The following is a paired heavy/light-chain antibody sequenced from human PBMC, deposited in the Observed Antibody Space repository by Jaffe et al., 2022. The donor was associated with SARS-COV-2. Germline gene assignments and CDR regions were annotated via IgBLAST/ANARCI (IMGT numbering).Heavy chain of an antibody. Sequence: QVQLVESGGGVVQPGRSLRLSCAASGFTFSSYGMHWVRQAPGKGLEWVAVIWYDGSNKYYADSVKGRFTISRDNSKNTLYLQMNSLRAEDTAVYYCARELVDTATYYYYYYGMDVWGQGTTVTVSS. J-gene: IGHJ6*02. V-gene: IGHV3-33*01. CDR3: ARELVDTATYYYYYYGMDV. D-gene: IGHD5-18*01. CDR1: GFTFSSYG. CDR2: IWYDGSNK.
Light chain of an antibody. V-gene: IGKV1-9*01. CDR2: AAS. CDR3: QQLNSYPRVT. J-gene: IGKJ3*01. Sequence: DIQLTQSPSFLSASVGDRVTITCRASQGISSYLAWYQQKPGKAPKLLIYAASTLQSGVPSRFSGSGSGTEFTLTISSLQPEDFATYYCQQLNSYPRVTFGPGTKVDIK. CDR1: QGISSY.